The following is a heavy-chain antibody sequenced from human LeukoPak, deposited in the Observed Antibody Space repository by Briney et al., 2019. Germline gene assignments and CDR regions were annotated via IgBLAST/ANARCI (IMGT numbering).Heavy chain of an antibody. CDR3: ARGYDFWSGLFTFFDY. V-gene: IGHV3-30-3*01. CDR1: GFTFSSYA. CDR2: ISYDGSNK. D-gene: IGHD3-3*01. J-gene: IGHJ4*02. Sequence: TGGSLRLSCAASGFTFSSYAMHWVRQAPGKGLEWVAVISYDGSNKYYADSVKGRFTISRDNSKNTLYLQMNSLRAEDTAVYYCARGYDFWSGLFTFFDYWGQGTLVTVS.